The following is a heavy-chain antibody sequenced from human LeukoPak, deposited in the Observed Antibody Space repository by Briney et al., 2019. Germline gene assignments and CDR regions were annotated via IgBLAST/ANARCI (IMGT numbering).Heavy chain of an antibody. J-gene: IGHJ5*02. CDR1: GYTFTGYY. CDR3: ARVAAAGYNWFDP. CDR2: INPNSGGT. Sequence: ASVKVSCKASGYTFTGYYMHWVRQAPGQGLEWMVWINPNSGGTNYAQKFQGRVTMTRDTSISTAYMELSRLRSDDTAVYYCARVAAAGYNWFDPWGQGTLVTVSS. V-gene: IGHV1-2*02. D-gene: IGHD6-13*01.